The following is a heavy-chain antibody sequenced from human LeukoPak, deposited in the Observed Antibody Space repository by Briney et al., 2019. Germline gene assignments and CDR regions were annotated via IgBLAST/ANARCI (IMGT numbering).Heavy chain of an antibody. CDR3: VGARQDDSFDL. J-gene: IGHJ4*02. Sequence: GGSLRLSCEASGFTFSGHYMDWVRQAPGKGLEWVGRIRHAPNGYTTDYATSVKGRFIVSRDDSRNSLYLQMGSLKTEDTALYYCVGARQDDSFDLWGQGTPVTVSS. D-gene: IGHD5-24*01. V-gene: IGHV3-72*01. CDR2: IRHAPNGYTT. CDR1: GFTFSGHY.